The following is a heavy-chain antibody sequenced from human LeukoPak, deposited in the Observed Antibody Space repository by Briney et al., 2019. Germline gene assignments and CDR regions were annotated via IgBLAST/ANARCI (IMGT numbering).Heavy chain of an antibody. CDR1: GGTFSSYA. V-gene: IGHV1-69*06. CDR3: AGSYSSSWYMPYDY. Sequence: SVKVSCKASGGTFSSYAISWVRQAPGQGPEWMGGIIPIIGTANYPQKFQGRVTITADKSTSTAYMELSSLRSEDTAVFYCAGSYSSSWYMPYDYWGQGTLVTVSS. D-gene: IGHD6-13*01. J-gene: IGHJ4*02. CDR2: IIPIIGTA.